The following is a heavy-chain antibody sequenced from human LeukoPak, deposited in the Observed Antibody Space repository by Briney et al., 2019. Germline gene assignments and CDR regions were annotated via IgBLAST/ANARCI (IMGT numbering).Heavy chain of an antibody. Sequence: SETLSLTCTVSGGSISSYYWSWLRQPPGKGLEWIGYIYYSGSTNYNPSLKSRVTISVDTSKNQFSLKLSPVTAADTAVYYCARAVIAVAGDYFDYWGQGTLVTVSS. J-gene: IGHJ4*02. V-gene: IGHV4-59*01. CDR3: ARAVIAVAGDYFDY. D-gene: IGHD6-19*01. CDR2: IYYSGST. CDR1: GGSISSYY.